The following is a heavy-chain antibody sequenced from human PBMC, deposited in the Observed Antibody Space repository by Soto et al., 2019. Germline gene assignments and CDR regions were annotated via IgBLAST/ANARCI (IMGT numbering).Heavy chain of an antibody. V-gene: IGHV1-18*01. J-gene: IGHJ3*02. D-gene: IGHD3-22*01. CDR1: GYTFTSCG. Sequence: ASVKVSCKASGYTFTSCGFSWVRQAPGQGLEWMGWISAYNGNTNYAQKLQGRVTMTTDTSTSTAYMELRSLRSDDTAVYFCARTAYYYDTSGQGAFDIWGQGTMVTVSS. CDR2: ISAYNGNT. CDR3: ARTAYYYDTSGQGAFDI.